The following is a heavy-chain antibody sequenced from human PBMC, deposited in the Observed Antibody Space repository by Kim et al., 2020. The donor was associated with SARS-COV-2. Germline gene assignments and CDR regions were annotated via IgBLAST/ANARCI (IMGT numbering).Heavy chain of an antibody. V-gene: IGHV3-23*01. D-gene: IGHD2-15*01. CDR3: ENTGYGHYYYGMDV. Sequence: AGSVKGRLTISRDNSKNTLYLQMNGLRAEDTAVYYCENTGYGHYYYGMDVWGQGTTVTVSS. J-gene: IGHJ6*02.